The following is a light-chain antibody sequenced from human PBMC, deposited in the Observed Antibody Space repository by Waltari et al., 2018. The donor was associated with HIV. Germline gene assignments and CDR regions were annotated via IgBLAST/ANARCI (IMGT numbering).Light chain of an antibody. Sequence: QSALTQPASVSGSPGQSITISCTGTSSDVGSYNLVSWYQQHPGKAPKLMIYEVSKRPSGVSNRFSDSKAGNTASLTISGLQAEDEADYYCCSYVGWSTILYVFGTGTKVTVL. J-gene: IGLJ1*01. CDR1: SSDVGSYNL. V-gene: IGLV2-23*02. CDR2: EVS. CDR3: CSYVGWSTILYV.